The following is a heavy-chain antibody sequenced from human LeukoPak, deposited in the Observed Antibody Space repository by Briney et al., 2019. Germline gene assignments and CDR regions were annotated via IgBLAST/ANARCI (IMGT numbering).Heavy chain of an antibody. CDR3: AKDPRVGSRVATPCH. CDR1: GFTFSSYA. J-gene: IGHJ4*02. CDR2: ISGSGGST. D-gene: IGHD5-24*01. V-gene: IGHV3-23*01. Sequence: GGSLRLSCTASGFTFSSYAMSWVRQAPGQGLEWVSAISGSGGSTYYADSVKGRFTISRDNSKSTLFLQMNSLRAEDTAVYYCAKDPRVGSRVATPCHWGQGTLVTVSS.